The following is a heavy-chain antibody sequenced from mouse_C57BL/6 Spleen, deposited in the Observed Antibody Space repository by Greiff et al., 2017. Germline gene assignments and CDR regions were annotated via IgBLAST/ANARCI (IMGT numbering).Heavy chain of an antibody. V-gene: IGHV1-4*01. Sequence: VQLQQSGAELARPGASVKMSCKASGYTFTSYTMHWVKQRPGQGLEWIGYINPSSGYTKYNQKFKDKATLTADKSSSTAYMQLSSLTSEDSAVYYGESPLYGSSYDYAMDYWGQGTSVTVSS. CDR1: GYTFTSYT. CDR2: INPSSGYT. CDR3: ESPLYGSSYDYAMDY. D-gene: IGHD1-1*01. J-gene: IGHJ4*01.